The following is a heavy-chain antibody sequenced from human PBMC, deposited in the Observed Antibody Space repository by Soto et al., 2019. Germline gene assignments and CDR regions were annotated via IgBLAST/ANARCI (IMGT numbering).Heavy chain of an antibody. D-gene: IGHD3-22*01. CDR2: IYSGGST. CDR1: GFTVSSNY. Sequence: HPGGSLRISCAASGFTVSSNYMSWVRQAPGKGLEWVSVIYSGGSTYYADSVKGRFTISRDNSKNTLYLQMNSLRAEDTAVYYCARYYYDSSGYFDYWGQGTLVTVSS. CDR3: ARYYYDSSGYFDY. V-gene: IGHV3-66*01. J-gene: IGHJ4*02.